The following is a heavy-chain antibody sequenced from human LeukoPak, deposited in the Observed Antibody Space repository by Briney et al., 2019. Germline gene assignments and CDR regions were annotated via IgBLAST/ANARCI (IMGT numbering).Heavy chain of an antibody. CDR1: GDPMRSYY. Sequence: SDTLSLTRTVSGDPMRSYYWSWIRQPPGKGVQWIGYINYSGSTHYNPPLISQVTISVGTYKNQFFLKLTSVSAADAPVHFCLRGPYVSGRPFDYWGQGTLVTVSS. J-gene: IGHJ4*02. D-gene: IGHD6-25*01. CDR3: LRGPYVSGRPFDY. V-gene: IGHV4-59*08. CDR2: INYSGST.